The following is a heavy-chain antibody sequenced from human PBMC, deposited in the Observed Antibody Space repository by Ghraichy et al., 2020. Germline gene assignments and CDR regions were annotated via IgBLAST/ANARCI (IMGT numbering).Heavy chain of an antibody. CDR1: EFTFDGYT. CDR3: AKEGGRLGEGAFDV. Sequence: GGSLRLSCAVSEFTFDGYTMTWVRQAPGKGLEWASTLGADGRSTFYADSVKGRFTISRDKSKRTMYLQMNSLRADDTAVYYCAKEGGRLGEGAFDVWGQGTKVTVSS. V-gene: IGHV3-23*01. J-gene: IGHJ3*01. CDR2: LGADGRST. D-gene: IGHD3-10*01.